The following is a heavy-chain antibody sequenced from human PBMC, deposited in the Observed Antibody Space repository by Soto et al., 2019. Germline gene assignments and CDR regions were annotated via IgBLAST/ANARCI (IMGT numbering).Heavy chain of an antibody. CDR2: INPSGGST. CDR3: AGAYIVAGYYDAFDF. V-gene: IGHV1-46*01. Sequence: ASVKVSSKASGYTFTSYYMHWVRQAPGQGLEWMGIINPSGGSTSYAQKFQGRVTMTRDTSTSTVYMELSSLRSEDTAAYYCAGAYIVAGYYDAFDFWGQGTMVTVSS. CDR1: GYTFTSYY. J-gene: IGHJ3*01. D-gene: IGHD3-9*01.